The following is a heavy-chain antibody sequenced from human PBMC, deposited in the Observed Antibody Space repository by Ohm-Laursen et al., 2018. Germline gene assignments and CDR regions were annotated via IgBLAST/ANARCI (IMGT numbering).Heavy chain of an antibody. CDR1: GFTFSSYA. CDR2: ISGSGGST. J-gene: IGHJ5*02. V-gene: IGHV3-23*01. CDR3: AKDVNPRLVTTITGWFDP. D-gene: IGHD5-12*01. Sequence: SLRLSCASSGFTFSSYAMNWVCQAPGKGLEWVSAISGSGGSTYYADSVEGRFTISRDNSKNTLYLQTNSLRAEDTAVYYCAKDVNPRLVTTITGWFDPWGQGTLVTVSS.